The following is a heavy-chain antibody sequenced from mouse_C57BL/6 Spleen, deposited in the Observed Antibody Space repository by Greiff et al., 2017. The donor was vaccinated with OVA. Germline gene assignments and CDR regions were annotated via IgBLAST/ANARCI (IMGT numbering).Heavy chain of an antibody. CDR3: AKPKGTGEFAY. V-gene: IGHV2-3*01. Sequence: QVQLKESGPGLVAPSQRLSITCTVSGFSLTSYGVSWVRQPPGKGLEWLGAIWGDGSTNYHSALISRLSISKDNSKSQVFLKLNSLQTDDTATYYCAKPKGTGEFAYWGQGTLVTVSA. CDR2: IWGDGST. CDR1: GFSLTSYG. D-gene: IGHD4-1*01. J-gene: IGHJ3*01.